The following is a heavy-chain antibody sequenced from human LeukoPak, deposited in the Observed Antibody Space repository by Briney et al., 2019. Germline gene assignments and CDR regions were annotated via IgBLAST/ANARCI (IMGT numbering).Heavy chain of an antibody. V-gene: IGHV1-69*13. J-gene: IGHJ1*01. CDR1: GGTFSSYA. D-gene: IGHD3-22*01. CDR2: IIPIFGTA. Sequence: SVKVSCKASGGTFSSYAISWVRQAPGQGLEWMGGIIPIFGTANYAQKFQGRVTITADESTSTAYMELSSLRSEDTAVYYCARGELTYYYDSSGYTEFQHWGQGTLVTVSS. CDR3: ARGELTYYYDSSGYTEFQH.